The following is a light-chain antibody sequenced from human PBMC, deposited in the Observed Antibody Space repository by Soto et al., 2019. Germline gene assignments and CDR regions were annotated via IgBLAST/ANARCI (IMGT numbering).Light chain of an antibody. CDR3: AQYQTYPRT. CDR1: QAINIW. J-gene: IGKJ1*01. Sequence: DVQMTQSPSPLSASLGDSVTLTCRASQAINIWLAWSQQKPGKAPKLLIYGASTLQSGVPSRFSGSGSGPEFTLTIYSLKHDDFATYACAQYQTYPRTFGKGTQVEIK. V-gene: IGKV1-5*01. CDR2: GAS.